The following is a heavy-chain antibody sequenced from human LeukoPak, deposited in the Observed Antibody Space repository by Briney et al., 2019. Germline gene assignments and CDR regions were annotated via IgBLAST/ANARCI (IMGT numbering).Heavy chain of an antibody. CDR1: GGSFSGYY. CDR3: ARDEDTAMVEKNYYYGMDV. CDR2: INHSGST. D-gene: IGHD5-18*01. Sequence: MTSETLSLTCAVYGGSFSGYYWSWIRQPPGKGLEWIGEINHSGSTNYNPSLKSRVTISVDTSKNQFSLKLSSVTAADTAVYYCARDEDTAMVEKNYYYGMDVWGKGTTVTASS. V-gene: IGHV4-34*01. J-gene: IGHJ6*04.